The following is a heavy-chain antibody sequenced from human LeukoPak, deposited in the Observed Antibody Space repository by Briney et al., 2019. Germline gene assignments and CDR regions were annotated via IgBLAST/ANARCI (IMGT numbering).Heavy chain of an antibody. CDR2: INHSGST. J-gene: IGHJ4*02. V-gene: IGHV4-34*01. CDR1: GGSFSGYY. D-gene: IGHD2-2*01. CDR3: ASYCSSTSCSPGDY. Sequence: IPSETLSLTCAVYGGSFSGYYWSWIRQPPGKGLEWIGEINHSGSTNYNPSLKSRVTISVDTSKNQFSLKLSSVTAADTAVYYCASYCSSTSCSPGDYWGQGTLVTVSS.